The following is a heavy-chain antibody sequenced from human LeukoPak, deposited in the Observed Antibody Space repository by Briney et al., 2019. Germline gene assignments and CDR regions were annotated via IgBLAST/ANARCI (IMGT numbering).Heavy chain of an antibody. J-gene: IGHJ6*03. CDR2: ISSSGSTI. Sequence: GGSLRLSCAASGFTFSDYYMSWIRQAPGKGLEWVSYISSSGSTIYYADSVKGRFTISRDNAKNSLYLQMNSLRAEDTAVYYCARDSVDSYPGLEWLRLDYYYYYMDVWGKGTTVTISS. V-gene: IGHV3-11*01. D-gene: IGHD5-12*01. CDR3: ARDSVDSYPGLEWLRLDYYYYYMDV. CDR1: GFTFSDYY.